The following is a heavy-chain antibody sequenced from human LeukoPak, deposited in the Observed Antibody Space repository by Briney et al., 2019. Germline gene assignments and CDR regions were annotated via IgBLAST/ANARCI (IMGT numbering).Heavy chain of an antibody. CDR1: GSTFSNYW. CDR3: ARDSSYGYDY. D-gene: IGHD5-18*01. J-gene: IGHJ4*02. CDR2: IKSDGTYT. V-gene: IGHV3-74*01. Sequence: GGSLRLSCAASGSTFSNYWMHWVRQAPGKGLVWVSRIKSDGTYTTYADSVKGRFTISRDNAKNTLYLQMNSLRAEDTAVYYCARDSSYGYDYWGQGTLVTVSS.